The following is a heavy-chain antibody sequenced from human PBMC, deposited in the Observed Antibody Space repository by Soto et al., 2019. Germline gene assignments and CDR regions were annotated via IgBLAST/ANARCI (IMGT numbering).Heavy chain of an antibody. Sequence: GGSLRLSCAASGFTFSSYSMNWVRQAPGKGLEWVSYISSSSSTIYYADSVKGRFTISRDNAKNSLYLQMNSLRAEDTAVYYCASTFAPGELSFDYWGQGTLVTVSS. J-gene: IGHJ4*02. V-gene: IGHV3-48*01. CDR3: ASTFAPGELSFDY. D-gene: IGHD3-16*02. CDR1: GFTFSSYS. CDR2: ISSSSSTI.